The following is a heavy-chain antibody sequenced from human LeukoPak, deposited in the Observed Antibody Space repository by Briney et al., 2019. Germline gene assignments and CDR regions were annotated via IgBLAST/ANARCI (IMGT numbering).Heavy chain of an antibody. CDR3: AKVLAGYSYGSYDY. V-gene: IGHV3-23*01. CDR2: VSASGDNT. J-gene: IGHJ4*02. CDR1: GFTFNTYA. D-gene: IGHD5-18*01. Sequence: GGSLRLSCAASGFTFNTYAMAWVRQAPGKGLEWVSTVSASGDNTYYVDSVKGRFTISRDNSKSTLPLQMNSLRNEDTGVYYCAKVLAGYSYGSYDYWGQGTLVTVSS.